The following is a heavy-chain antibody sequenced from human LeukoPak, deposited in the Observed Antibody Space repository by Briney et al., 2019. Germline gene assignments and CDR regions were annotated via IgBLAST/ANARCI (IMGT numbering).Heavy chain of an antibody. CDR3: ARVGLGYCSGGSCYSLDY. Sequence: SGVSLRLSCAASGFTFSSYSMNWVRQAPGKGLEWVSSISSSSSYIYYADSVKGRFTISRDNAKNSLYLQMNSLRAEDTAVYYCARVGLGYCSGGSCYSLDYWGQGTLVTVSS. CDR2: ISSSSSYI. CDR1: GFTFSSYS. J-gene: IGHJ4*02. V-gene: IGHV3-21*01. D-gene: IGHD2-15*01.